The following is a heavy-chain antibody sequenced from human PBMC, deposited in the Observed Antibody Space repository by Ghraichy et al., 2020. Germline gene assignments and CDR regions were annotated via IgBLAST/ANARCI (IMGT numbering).Heavy chain of an antibody. CDR2: MYNSGST. CDR3: ARNPGNNYDAFDY. D-gene: IGHD4/OR15-4a*01. J-gene: IGHJ4*03. Sequence: SETLSLTCTVSGGSVSSGNYYWSWIRQFPGKGLEWIGFMYNSGSTYYNSAIKSRVTISLDTSQNPFSLTLNSVTAADTAIYYCARNPGNNYDAFDYWGHGTLVTVSS. V-gene: IGHV4-30-4*08. CDR1: GGSVSSGNYY.